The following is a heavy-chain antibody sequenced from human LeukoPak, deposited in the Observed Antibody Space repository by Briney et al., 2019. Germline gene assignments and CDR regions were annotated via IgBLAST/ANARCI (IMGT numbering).Heavy chain of an antibody. CDR3: STGGGVLRFL. CDR2: IKSKKDGEVT. Sequence: GGSLRLSCAASGINFSNAWLTWVRQAPGKGLEWVGRIKSKKDGEVTDYAAPVKGRFTISRDDSKDALYLQMNSLKTEDTAVYYCSTGGGVLRFLGGQGTLVTVSS. CDR1: GINFSNAW. J-gene: IGHJ4*02. V-gene: IGHV3-15*01. D-gene: IGHD3-3*01.